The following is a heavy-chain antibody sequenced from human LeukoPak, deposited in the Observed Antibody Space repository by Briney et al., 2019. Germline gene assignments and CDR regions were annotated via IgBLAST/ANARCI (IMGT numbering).Heavy chain of an antibody. CDR3: ARDLRITRIVVVNTPPGSY. CDR1: GYTFTSYG. J-gene: IGHJ4*02. D-gene: IGHD3-22*01. CDR2: ISAYNGNT. V-gene: IGHV1-18*01. Sequence: GASVKVSCKASGYTFTSYGISWVRQAPGQGLEWMGWISAYNGNTNYAQKLQGRVTMTTDTSTSTAYMELRSPRSDDTAVYYCARDLRITRIVVVNTPPGSYWGQGTLVTVSS.